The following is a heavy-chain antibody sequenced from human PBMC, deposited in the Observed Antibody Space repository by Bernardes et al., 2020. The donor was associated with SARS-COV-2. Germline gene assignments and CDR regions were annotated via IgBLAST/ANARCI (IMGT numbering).Heavy chain of an antibody. Sequence: GGSLRLSCAASEFTFSRFWMHWVRRVPGKGLMWVSRINEDGTTINYADSVKGRFTISRDNAKRTLFLQMNSLRAEDTAVYYCAKDYETGELGIAVEGYCGHWGQGTLVTVSS. CDR3: AKDYETGELGIAVEGYCGH. CDR1: EFTFSRFW. CDR2: INEDGTTI. J-gene: IGHJ4*02. D-gene: IGHD6-19*01. V-gene: IGHV3-74*01.